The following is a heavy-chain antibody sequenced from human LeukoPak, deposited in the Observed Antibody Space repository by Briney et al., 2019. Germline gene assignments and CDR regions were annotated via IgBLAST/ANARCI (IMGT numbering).Heavy chain of an antibody. J-gene: IGHJ6*02. CDR3: ARVGGTNFHYYGLDV. D-gene: IGHD3-3*01. CDR1: GGSISSYY. V-gene: IGHV4-59*01. CDR2: IYDSGST. Sequence: SETLSLTCTVSGGSISSYYWSWIRQPPGKGLEWIGYIYDSGSTNYNPSLKSRVTISVDTSKNQFSLKLNSVTAADTAVYYCARVGGTNFHYYGLDVWGQGTTVTVSS.